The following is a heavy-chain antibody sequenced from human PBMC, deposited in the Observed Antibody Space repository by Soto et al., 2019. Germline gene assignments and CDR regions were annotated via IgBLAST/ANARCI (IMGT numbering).Heavy chain of an antibody. V-gene: IGHV1-69*13. CDR3: ARDMRLYDYVWGSYRYISYYYYGMDV. D-gene: IGHD3-16*02. CDR2: IIPIFGTA. Sequence: GASVKVSCKASGGTFSSYAIIWVRQAPGQGLEWMGGIIPIFGTANYAQKFQGRVTITADESTSTAYMELSSLRSEDTAVYYCARDMRLYDYVWGSYRYISYYYYGMDVWGQGTTVTVSS. J-gene: IGHJ6*02. CDR1: GGTFSSYA.